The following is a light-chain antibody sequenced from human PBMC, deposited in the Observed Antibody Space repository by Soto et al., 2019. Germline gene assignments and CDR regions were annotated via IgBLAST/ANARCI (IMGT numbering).Light chain of an antibody. Sequence: QSALTQPPSASGSPGQSVTISCTGTSSDVGGYNYVSWYQQHTGKAPKLMIYEVNKRPSGVPDRFSGSKSGNTASLTVSGLQAEDEADYYCSSYAGNNNSVFGTGTKVTVL. CDR3: SSYAGNNNSV. CDR1: SSDVGGYNY. CDR2: EVN. V-gene: IGLV2-8*01. J-gene: IGLJ1*01.